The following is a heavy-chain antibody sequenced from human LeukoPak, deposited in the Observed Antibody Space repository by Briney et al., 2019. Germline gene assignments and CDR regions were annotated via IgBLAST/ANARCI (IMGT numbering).Heavy chain of an antibody. CDR3: ARDRRDDGNCVFDL. CDR1: GYSLTRYG. D-gene: IGHD5-24*01. CDR2: ITANNGKT. J-gene: IGHJ4*02. Sequence: ASVKVSCKASGYSLTRYGITWVRQAPGQGLEWLGWITANNGKTDYAQNLQGRITMTTDTSTNTAYMELRSLRSDDTAIYYCARDRRDDGNCVFDLWGQGTLVTVSP. V-gene: IGHV1-18*04.